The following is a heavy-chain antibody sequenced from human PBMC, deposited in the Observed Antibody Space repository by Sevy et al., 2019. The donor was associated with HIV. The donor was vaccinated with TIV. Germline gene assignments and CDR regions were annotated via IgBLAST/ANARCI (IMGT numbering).Heavy chain of an antibody. D-gene: IGHD3-22*01. Sequence: GESLKISCKGSGYSFTSHWIGWVRNMPGKGLEWMGIIYPDDSDTRYSPSFEGQVTFSADKSISTAYLQWSSLKASDTAMYYCATSRSGYFDSSGYYIYWGQGTLVTVSS. CDR2: IYPDDSDT. CDR3: ATSRSGYFDSSGYYIY. V-gene: IGHV5-51*01. J-gene: IGHJ4*02. CDR1: GYSFTSHW.